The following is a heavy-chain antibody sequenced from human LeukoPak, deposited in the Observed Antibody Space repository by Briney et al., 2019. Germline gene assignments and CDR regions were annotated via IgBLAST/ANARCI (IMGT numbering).Heavy chain of an antibody. D-gene: IGHD5-18*01. CDR3: ARAPGGYSYGPTQFDY. Sequence: GASVKVSCKASGYTFTSYYMHWVRQAPGQGLEWMGIINPSGGSTSYAQKFQGRVTMTRDTSTSTVYTELSSLRSEDTAVYYCARAPGGYSYGPTQFDYWGQGTLVTVSS. CDR2: INPSGGST. J-gene: IGHJ4*02. CDR1: GYTFTSYY. V-gene: IGHV1-46*01.